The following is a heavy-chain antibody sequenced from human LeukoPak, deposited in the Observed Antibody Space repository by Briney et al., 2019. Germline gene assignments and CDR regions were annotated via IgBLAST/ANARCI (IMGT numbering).Heavy chain of an antibody. J-gene: IGHJ4*02. CDR2: VSGSGDAT. CDR3: AKDVGYCGSTSCYFSY. D-gene: IGHD2-2*01. Sequence: GGSLRLSCAASRFTFSSNAMSWVRQAPGKGLEWVSTVSGSGDATYYAESVKGRFTISRDNSKNTLYLQMNSLRAGDTAVYYCAKDVGYCGSTSCYFSYWGQGTLVTVAS. CDR1: RFTFSSNA. V-gene: IGHV3-23*01.